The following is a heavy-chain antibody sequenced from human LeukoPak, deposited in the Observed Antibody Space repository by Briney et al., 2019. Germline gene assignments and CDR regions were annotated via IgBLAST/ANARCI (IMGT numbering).Heavy chain of an antibody. CDR2: IKSKTDGGTT. CDR3: TTDPGSYCGGDCPPIDY. D-gene: IGHD2-21*02. J-gene: IGHJ4*02. Sequence: PGGSLRLSCAASGFTFSNAWMSWVRQAPGKGLECVGRIKSKTDGGTTDYAAPVKGRFTISRDDSKNTLYLQMNSLKTEDTAVYYCTTDPGSYCGGDCPPIDYWGQGTLVTVSS. V-gene: IGHV3-15*01. CDR1: GFTFSNAW.